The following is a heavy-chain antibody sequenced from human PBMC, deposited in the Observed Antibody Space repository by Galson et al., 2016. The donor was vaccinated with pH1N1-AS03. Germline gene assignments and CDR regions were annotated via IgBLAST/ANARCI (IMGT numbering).Heavy chain of an antibody. V-gene: IGHV5-51*01. J-gene: IGHJ5*02. CDR2: IYPGDSDT. Sequence: SGAEVKKPGQSLKISCKGSGYTFDNYWIGWVRQMPGKGLEWMGIIYPGDSDTRYNPSFQGQVTITADKSITTAYLQWSSQKASDTALYYCARHGTHGDANWFDPWGQGPLVTVSS. D-gene: IGHD2-8*01. CDR3: ARHGTHGDANWFDP. CDR1: GYTFDNYW.